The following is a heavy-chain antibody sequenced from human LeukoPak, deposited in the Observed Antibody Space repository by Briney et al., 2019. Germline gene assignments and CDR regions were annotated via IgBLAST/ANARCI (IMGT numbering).Heavy chain of an antibody. Sequence: GSLRLSCVASGFTFSNYWMQWVRQVPGKGLVWVSRLNGDGTNIIYADSVKGRFTISRDNAENTLYLQMNSLRAEDTALYYCARSQSGVFDVWGQGTMVTVSS. V-gene: IGHV3-74*01. CDR1: GFTFSNYW. J-gene: IGHJ3*01. D-gene: IGHD2-8*01. CDR2: LNGDGTNI. CDR3: ARSQSGVFDV.